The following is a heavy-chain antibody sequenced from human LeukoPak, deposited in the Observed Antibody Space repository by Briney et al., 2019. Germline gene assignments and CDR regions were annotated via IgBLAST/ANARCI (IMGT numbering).Heavy chain of an antibody. CDR2: INPNSGGT. J-gene: IGHJ3*02. CDR3: ARGPVGATNAFHI. CDR1: GYTFIGYY. V-gene: IGHV1-2*06. D-gene: IGHD1-26*01. Sequence: ASVKVSCKASGYTFIGYYMHWVRQAPGQGLEWMGRINPNSGGTSHAQKFQGRVTMTRDTSIATAYMELSSLRSDDTAVYYCARGPVGATNAFHIWGQGTLVTVSS.